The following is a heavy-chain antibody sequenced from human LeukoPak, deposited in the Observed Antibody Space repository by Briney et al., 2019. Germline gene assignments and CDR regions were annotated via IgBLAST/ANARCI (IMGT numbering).Heavy chain of an antibody. CDR3: ARGSTVRYYYDSSGYYQGAVDY. CDR1: GYTFTTYT. CDR2: ISGYNGNT. V-gene: IGHV1-18*01. D-gene: IGHD3-22*01. J-gene: IGHJ4*02. Sequence: ASVKVSCKASGYTFTTYTMNWVRQAPGQGLEWMGWISGYNGNTNYAQKLQGRVTMTTDTSTTTAYMELRSLVSDDTAVYYCARGSTVRYYYDSSGYYQGAVDYWGQGTPVTVSS.